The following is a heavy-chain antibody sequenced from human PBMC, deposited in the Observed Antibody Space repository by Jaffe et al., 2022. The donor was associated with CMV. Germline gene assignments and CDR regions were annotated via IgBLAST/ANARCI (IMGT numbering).Heavy chain of an antibody. V-gene: IGHV4-59*01. J-gene: IGHJ5*02. Sequence: QVQLQESGPGLVKPSETLSLTCTVSGGSISSYYWSWIRQPPGKGLEWIGYIYYSGSTNYNPSLKSRVTISVDTSKNQFSLKLSSVTAADTAVYYCAREVAVVIKRGKYNWFDPWGQGTLVTVSS. D-gene: IGHD3-22*01. CDR3: AREVAVVIKRGKYNWFDP. CDR2: IYYSGST. CDR1: GGSISSYY.